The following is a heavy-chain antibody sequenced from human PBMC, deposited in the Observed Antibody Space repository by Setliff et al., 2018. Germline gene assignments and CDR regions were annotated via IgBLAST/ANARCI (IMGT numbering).Heavy chain of an antibody. D-gene: IGHD3-10*01. CDR3: ARDKGSRWFGIILYYFDY. CDR1: GYTFTSYG. CDR2: ISAYNGNT. V-gene: IGHV1-18*01. Sequence: VASVKVSCKASGYTFTSYGISWVRQAPRQGLEWMGWISAYNGNTNYAQKLQGRVTMTTDTSTSTAYMELRSLRSDDTAVYYCARDKGSRWFGIILYYFDYWGQGTLVTVSS. J-gene: IGHJ4*02.